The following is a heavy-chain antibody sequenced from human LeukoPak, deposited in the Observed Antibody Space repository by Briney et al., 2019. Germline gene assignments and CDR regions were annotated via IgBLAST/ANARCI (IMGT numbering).Heavy chain of an antibody. D-gene: IGHD3-10*01. Sequence: SETLSLTCTVSGGSISNYFWSWIRQPAGKGLEWIGRIHDNGDTNHNPSLKSRVTISVDTSKNQFSLNLRSVTAADTAVYYCARHGSVRSPLGPWGQGTLVTVSS. CDR2: IHDNGDT. J-gene: IGHJ5*02. V-gene: IGHV4-59*08. CDR1: GGSISNYF. CDR3: ARHGSVRSPLGP.